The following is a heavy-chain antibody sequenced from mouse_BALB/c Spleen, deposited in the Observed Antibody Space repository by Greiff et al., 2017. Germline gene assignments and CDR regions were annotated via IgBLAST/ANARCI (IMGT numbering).Heavy chain of an antibody. V-gene: IGHV3-6*02. CDR2: ISYDGSN. CDR1: GYSITSGYY. J-gene: IGHJ4*01. D-gene: IGHD2-1*01. Sequence: EVQLQESGPGLVKPSQSLSLTCSVTGYSITSGYYWNWIRQFPGNKLEWMGYISYDGSNNYNPSLKNRISITRDTSKNQFFLKLNSVTTEDTATYYCARKTPYGNYNAMDYWGQGTSVTVSS. CDR3: ARKTPYGNYNAMDY.